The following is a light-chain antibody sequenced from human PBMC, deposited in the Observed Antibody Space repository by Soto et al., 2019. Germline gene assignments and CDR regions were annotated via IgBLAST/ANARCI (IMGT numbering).Light chain of an antibody. CDR2: GAS. CDR3: QQYNNWPRT. CDR1: QSVSSSY. J-gene: IGKJ5*01. Sequence: EIVLTQSPGTLSLSPGERATLSCRASQSVSSSYLAWYQQKPGQAPRLLIYGASTRATDIPARFSGSGSGTEFTLTISSLQSEDFAVYYCQQYNNWPRTFGQGTRLETK. V-gene: IGKV3-15*01.